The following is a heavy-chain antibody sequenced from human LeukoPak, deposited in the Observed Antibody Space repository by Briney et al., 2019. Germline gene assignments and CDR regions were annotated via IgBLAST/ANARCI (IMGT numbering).Heavy chain of an antibody. CDR3: AKDRAAAGTTSSYYYYYGMDV. CDR1: GFTFSSYG. Sequence: GGSLRLSCAASGFTFSSYGMHWVRQVPGKGLEWVAVIAYDGSNKYYADSVKGRFTISRDNPKKTLYLQMNSLRAEDTAVYYCAKDRAAAGTTSSYYYYYGMDVWGQGTTVTVSS. V-gene: IGHV3-30*18. D-gene: IGHD6-13*01. J-gene: IGHJ6*02. CDR2: IAYDGSNK.